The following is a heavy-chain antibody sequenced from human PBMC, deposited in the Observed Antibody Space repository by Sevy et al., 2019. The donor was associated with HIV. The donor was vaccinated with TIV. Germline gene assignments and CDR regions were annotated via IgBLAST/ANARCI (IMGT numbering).Heavy chain of an antibody. CDR2: ISSSSTI. Sequence: GGSLRLSCAASGFMFSSYEMNWVSQAPGKGLEWILYISSSSTIYYADSVKGRFTISRDNAKNSLYLQMNSLRTDDTAVYYCARDLPPSATTVAHFDYWGPGTLVTVSS. CDR3: ARDLPPSATTVAHFDY. J-gene: IGHJ4*02. V-gene: IGHV3-48*03. D-gene: IGHD4-17*01. CDR1: GFMFSSYE.